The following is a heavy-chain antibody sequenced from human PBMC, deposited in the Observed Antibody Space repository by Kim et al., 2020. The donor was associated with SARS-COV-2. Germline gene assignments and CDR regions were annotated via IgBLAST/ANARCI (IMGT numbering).Heavy chain of an antibody. CDR2: INPNSGGT. CDR3: ARGYSSSWYAFDI. CDR1: GYTFTGYY. Sequence: ASVKVSCKASGYTFTGYYMHWVRQAPGQGLEWMGRINPNSGGTNYQGRVTMTRDTSISTAYMELSRLRSDDTVVYYCARGYSSSWYAFDIWGQGTMVTVYS. J-gene: IGHJ3*02. D-gene: IGHD6-13*01. V-gene: IGHV1-2*05.